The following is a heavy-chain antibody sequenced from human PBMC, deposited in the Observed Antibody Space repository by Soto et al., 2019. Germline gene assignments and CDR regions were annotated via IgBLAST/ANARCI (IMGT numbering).Heavy chain of an antibody. Sequence: GGSLRLSCAASGFTVSSNYMSWVRQAPGKGLEWVSVIYSGGSTYYADSVKGRFTISRDNSKNTLYLQMNSLRAEDTAVYYCARGPRYSYGSLDYWGQGTLVTVSS. V-gene: IGHV3-53*01. CDR3: ARGPRYSYGSLDY. J-gene: IGHJ4*02. CDR2: IYSGGST. CDR1: GFTVSSNY. D-gene: IGHD5-18*01.